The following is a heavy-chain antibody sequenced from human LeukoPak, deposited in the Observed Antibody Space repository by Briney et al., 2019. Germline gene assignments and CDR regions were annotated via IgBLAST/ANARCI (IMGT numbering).Heavy chain of an antibody. V-gene: IGHV3-11*01. J-gene: IGHJ3*02. CDR1: GFTFSDYY. Sequence: GGSLRLSCAASGFTFSDYYMSWIRQAPGKGLEWASYISSSGSTIYYADSVKGRFTISRDNAKNSLYLQMNSLRAEDTAVYYCARKMADDAFDIWGQGTMVTVSS. CDR2: ISSSGSTI. D-gene: IGHD5-24*01. CDR3: ARKMADDAFDI.